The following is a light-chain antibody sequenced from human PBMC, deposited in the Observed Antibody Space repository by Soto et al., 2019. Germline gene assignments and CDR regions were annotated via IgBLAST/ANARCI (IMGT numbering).Light chain of an antibody. CDR2: GAS. J-gene: IGKJ5*01. CDR3: QQYNNWPPIT. Sequence: EIVLTQSPATLSVSPGERVTLSCRASQSVSTNLAWYQQKPGKAPRLLIYGASTRATGIPARFSGSGAGTEFTLTISSLQSADLAVYYCQQYNNWPPITFGQGTRLEIK. V-gene: IGKV3-15*01. CDR1: QSVSTN.